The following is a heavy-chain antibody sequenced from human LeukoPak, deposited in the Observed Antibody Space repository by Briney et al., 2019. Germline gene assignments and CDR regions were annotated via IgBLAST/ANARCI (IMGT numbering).Heavy chain of an antibody. V-gene: IGHV3-30*18. CDR2: MSYDGSSK. D-gene: IGHD3-16*02. CDR3: AKDRSYGLLNYYHGMDV. CDR1: GFIFSSYG. Sequence: GGSLRLSCAASGFIFSSYGIHWVRQAPGKGLEWVAVMSYDGSSKYYGDSVQGRFTISRDNSKNTLYLQMNSVRAEDSAVYYCAKDRSYGLLNYYHGMDVWGQGTTVTVSS. J-gene: IGHJ6*02.